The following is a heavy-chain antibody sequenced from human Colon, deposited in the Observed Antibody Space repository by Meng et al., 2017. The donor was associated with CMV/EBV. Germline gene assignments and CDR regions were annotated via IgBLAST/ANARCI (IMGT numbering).Heavy chain of an antibody. CDR1: GFTFSSYA. J-gene: IGHJ4*02. CDR3: ARDPNDYGDYVFDY. Sequence: GGSLRLSCAASGFTFSSYAMHWVRQAPGKGLEWVAVISYDGSNKYYADSVKGRFTISRDNSKNTLYLQMNSLRAEDTAVYYCARDPNDYGDYVFDYWGQGTLVTVSS. D-gene: IGHD4-17*01. CDR2: ISYDGSNK. V-gene: IGHV3-30-3*01.